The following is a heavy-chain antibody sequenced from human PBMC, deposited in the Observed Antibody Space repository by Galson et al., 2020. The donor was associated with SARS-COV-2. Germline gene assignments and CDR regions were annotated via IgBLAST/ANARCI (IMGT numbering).Heavy chain of an antibody. CDR1: GFTVSSNY. J-gene: IGHJ6*02. V-gene: IGHV3-66*01. Sequence: GESLKISCAASGFTVSSNYMSWVRQAPGKGLEWVSVIYSGGSTYYADSVKGRFTISRDNSKNTLYLQMNSLRAEDTAVYYCASSMDTAMANYYYYGMDVWGQGTTVTVSS. D-gene: IGHD5-18*01. CDR3: ASSMDTAMANYYYYGMDV. CDR2: IYSGGST.